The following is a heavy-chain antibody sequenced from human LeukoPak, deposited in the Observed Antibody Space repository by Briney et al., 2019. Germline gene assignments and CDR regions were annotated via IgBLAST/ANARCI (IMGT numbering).Heavy chain of an antibody. V-gene: IGHV3-9*01. J-gene: IGHJ4*02. CDR1: GFSFDEYA. CDR3: AKGTGRYWTFFDS. D-gene: IGHD1-26*01. CDR2: ISWNGGSI. Sequence: TGGSLRLSCAASGFSFDEYAMHWVRQAPGKGLEWVSGISWNGGSIDYVDSVKGRLTISRDNAKNSLYLQMDSLRPEDTALYYCAKGTGRYWTFFDSWGQGTHVIASS.